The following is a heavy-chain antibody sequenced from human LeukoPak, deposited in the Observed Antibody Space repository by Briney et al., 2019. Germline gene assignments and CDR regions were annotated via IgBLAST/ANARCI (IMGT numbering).Heavy chain of an antibody. J-gene: IGHJ4*02. V-gene: IGHV4-59*12. D-gene: IGHD2-2*01. CDR1: GGSISSYY. CDR3: ASGIGEYCSSTSCLFDY. Sequence: PSETLSLTCTVSGGSISSYYWSWIRQPPGKGLEWIGYIYYSGSTNYNPSLKSRVTISVDTSKNQFSLKLSSVTAADTAVYYCASGIGEYCSSTSCLFDYWGQGTLVPVSS. CDR2: IYYSGST.